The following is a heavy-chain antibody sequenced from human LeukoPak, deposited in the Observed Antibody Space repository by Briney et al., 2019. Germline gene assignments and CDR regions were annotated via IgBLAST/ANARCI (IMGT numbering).Heavy chain of an antibody. J-gene: IGHJ4*02. CDR1: GYTFTDYY. CDR3: ARPRAFSYGQMYYFDY. Sequence: ASVKVSCTASGYTFTDYYIHWVRQAPGQGLEWMGWIDPKTGGTNFAQKFQGRVTMTRDTSITTAYMELSRLRFDDTAVYYCARPRAFSYGQMYYFDYWGQGALVTVSS. CDR2: IDPKTGGT. D-gene: IGHD5-18*01. V-gene: IGHV1-2*02.